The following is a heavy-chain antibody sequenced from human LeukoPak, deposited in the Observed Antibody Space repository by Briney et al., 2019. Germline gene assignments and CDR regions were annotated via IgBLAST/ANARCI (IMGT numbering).Heavy chain of an antibody. CDR2: ISGSGGGT. Sequence: GGSLRLSCAASGFTFSSYGMTWVRQAPGKGLEWVSGISGSGGGTYYADSVKGRFTISRDNSKSTLYLQMNSLRADDTALYYCAKYPYHDILSGYGDYWGQGTLVTVSS. CDR1: GFTFSSYG. J-gene: IGHJ4*02. D-gene: IGHD3-9*01. CDR3: AKYPYHDILSGYGDY. V-gene: IGHV3-23*01.